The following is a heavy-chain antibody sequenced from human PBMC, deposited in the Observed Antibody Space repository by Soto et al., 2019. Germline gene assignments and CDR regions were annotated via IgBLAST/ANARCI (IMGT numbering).Heavy chain of an antibody. V-gene: IGHV3-23*01. CDR3: AKEKYTSVHFVYYGMDV. D-gene: IGHD6-19*01. J-gene: IGHJ6*02. CDR2: ICGSGDSA. CDR1: GFSLSNYA. Sequence: EVQLLESGGGLVQPGGSLRLSCAASGFSLSNYAMSWVRQAPGTGLEWVSGICGSGDSAYYADSVKGRCTISRDTSKNTLYLQMNSRTAEDTAVYYCAKEKYTSVHFVYYGMDVWGQGTTVTVSS.